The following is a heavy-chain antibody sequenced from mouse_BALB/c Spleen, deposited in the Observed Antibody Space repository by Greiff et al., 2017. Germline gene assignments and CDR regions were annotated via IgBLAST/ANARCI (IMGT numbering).Heavy chain of an antibody. CDR2: INPSNGGT. J-gene: IGHJ2*01. Sequence: QVQLQQSGPELVKPGASVKMSCKASGYTFTSYVMYWVKQRPGQGLEWIGEINPSNGGTNFNEKFKSKATLTVDKSSSTAYMQLSSLTSEDSAVYYCTRGGDWSFDYWGQGTTLTVSS. CDR1: GYTFTSYV. V-gene: IGHV1S81*02. D-gene: IGHD3-3*01. CDR3: TRGGDWSFDY.